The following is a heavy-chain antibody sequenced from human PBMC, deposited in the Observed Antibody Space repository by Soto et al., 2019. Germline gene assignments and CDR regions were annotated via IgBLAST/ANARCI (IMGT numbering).Heavy chain of an antibody. V-gene: IGHV1-69*01. J-gene: IGHJ4*02. CDR2: IIPISTRT. CDR3: ARDVVRSTAGDS. Sequence: QLQLVQSGTEVKEPGSSVKVSCKASGGTFSTSSFVWVRQGPGQGLEWMEGIIPISTRTNFAQKFQGRVTFSADESTRSTCRELRSLTSEDTAIYYCARDVVRSTAGDSWGQGSLVTVSS. D-gene: IGHD2-15*01. CDR1: GGTFSTSS.